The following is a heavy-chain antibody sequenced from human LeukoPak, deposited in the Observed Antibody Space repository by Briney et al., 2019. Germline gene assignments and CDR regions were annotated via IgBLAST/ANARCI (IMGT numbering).Heavy chain of an antibody. D-gene: IGHD6-19*01. Sequence: SETLSLTCTVSGYSISSGYYWGWIRQPPGKGLEWIGSIYHSGSTNYNPSLKSRVTISVDTSKNQFSLKLSSVTAADTAVYYCARLAGSGWFFDYWGQGTLVTVSS. V-gene: IGHV4-38-2*02. CDR3: ARLAGSGWFFDY. CDR1: GYSISSGYY. CDR2: IYHSGST. J-gene: IGHJ4*02.